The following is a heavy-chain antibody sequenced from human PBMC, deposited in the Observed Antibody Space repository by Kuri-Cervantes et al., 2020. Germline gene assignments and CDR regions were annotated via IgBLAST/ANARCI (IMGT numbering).Heavy chain of an antibody. CDR3: ARALKGYCSSTSCYMDV. J-gene: IGHJ6*02. Sequence: GSLRLSCTVSGGSISSYYWSWIRQPPGKGLERIGYIYYSGSTNYNPSLKSRVTISVDTSKNQFSLKLSSVTAADTAVYYCARALKGYCSSTSCYMDVWGQGTTVTVSS. D-gene: IGHD2-2*01. V-gene: IGHV4-59*01. CDR2: IYYSGST. CDR1: GGSISSYY.